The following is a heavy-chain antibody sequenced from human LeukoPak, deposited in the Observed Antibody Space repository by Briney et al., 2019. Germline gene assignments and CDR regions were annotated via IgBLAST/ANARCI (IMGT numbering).Heavy chain of an antibody. CDR2: IYPGDSDT. CDR3: AVRGDGSVWVAHY. Sequence: LGESLKISCKGSGYSFTSYWIGWVRQMPGKGLEWMGIIYPGDSDTRYSPSFQGQVTISADKPISTAYLQWSSLKASDTAMYYCAVRGDGSVWVAHYWGQGTLVTVSS. V-gene: IGHV5-51*01. J-gene: IGHJ4*02. D-gene: IGHD3-22*01. CDR1: GYSFTSYW.